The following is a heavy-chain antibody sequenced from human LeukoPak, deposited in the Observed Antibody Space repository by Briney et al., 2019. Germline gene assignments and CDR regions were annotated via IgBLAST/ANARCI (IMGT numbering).Heavy chain of an antibody. CDR3: ASGVRGYSIV. D-gene: IGHD5-18*01. Sequence: SETLSLTCAVYGGSFSGYYWSWIRQPPGKGLEWIGEINHSGSTNYNPSLKSRVTISEDTSKNQFSLKLSSVTAADTAVYYCASGVRGYSIVWGQGTLVTVSS. CDR1: GGSFSGYY. CDR2: INHSGST. V-gene: IGHV4-34*01. J-gene: IGHJ4*02.